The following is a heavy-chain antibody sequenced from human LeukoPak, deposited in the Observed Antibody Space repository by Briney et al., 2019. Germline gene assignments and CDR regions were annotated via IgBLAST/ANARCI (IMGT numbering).Heavy chain of an antibody. Sequence: SETLSLTCAVYGGSFSGYYWSWIRQPPGKGLEWIGEINHSGSTNYNPSLKSRVTISVDTSKNQFSLKLSSVTTADTAVYYCARAERQWPTFKYYFEFWGQGTTVTVSS. D-gene: IGHD6-19*01. J-gene: IGHJ4*02. CDR2: INHSGST. CDR3: ARAERQWPTFKYYFEF. CDR1: GGSFSGYY. V-gene: IGHV4-34*01.